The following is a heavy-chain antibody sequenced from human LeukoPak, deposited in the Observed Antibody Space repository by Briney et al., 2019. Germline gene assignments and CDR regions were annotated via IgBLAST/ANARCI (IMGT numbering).Heavy chain of an antibody. CDR3: ARDYAFDI. CDR1: GDSISSYY. V-gene: IGHV4-59*01. J-gene: IGHJ3*02. CDR2: IYYSGKT. Sequence: PSETLPVTRTVSGDSISSYYLSWIRQPPGKGLEWIGCIYYSGKTNYNPSLKSRVTISIDTSKNQFSLKLSSVTAADTAVCYCARDYAFDIWGERSIPTVSS.